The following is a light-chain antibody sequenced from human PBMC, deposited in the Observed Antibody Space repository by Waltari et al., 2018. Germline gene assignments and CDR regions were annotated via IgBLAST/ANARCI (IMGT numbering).Light chain of an antibody. Sequence: SFELNQAPSVSVSPGQTATISCSGGGFGDKLICWFQQKPGQSPILVMFQNDRRPSGVPERFSGSRSGDTATLTISGTQAMDEADYYCHAWDKTRGVFGGGTKVSVL. J-gene: IGLJ1*01. CDR2: QND. CDR3: HAWDKTRGV. CDR1: GFGDKL. V-gene: IGLV3-1*01.